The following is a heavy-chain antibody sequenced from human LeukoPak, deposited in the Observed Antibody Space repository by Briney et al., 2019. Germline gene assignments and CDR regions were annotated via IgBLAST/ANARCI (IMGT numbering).Heavy chain of an antibody. J-gene: IGHJ6*03. CDR1: GGTFSSYA. Sequence: SVKVSCKASGGTFSSYAISWVRQAPGQGLEWMGRIIPIFGTANYAQKLQGRVTITTDESTSTAYMELSSLRSEDTAVYYCARIIAVAPHYYMDVWGKGTTVTVSS. CDR2: IIPIFGTA. CDR3: ARIIAVAPHYYMDV. D-gene: IGHD6-19*01. V-gene: IGHV1-69*05.